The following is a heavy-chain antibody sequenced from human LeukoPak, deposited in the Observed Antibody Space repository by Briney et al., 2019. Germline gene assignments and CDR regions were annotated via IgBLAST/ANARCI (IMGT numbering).Heavy chain of an antibody. D-gene: IGHD3-22*01. CDR3: ARLDSSGYSRGRFYYFGMDV. Sequence: SETLSLTCTVSGGSISSSSYYWGWIRQPPGKGLEWIGSIYYSGSTYYNPSLKSRVTISLDKSKNQFSLNLTSVTAADTAVYYCARLDSSGYSRGRFYYFGMDVWGQGTTVTVSS. CDR1: GGSISSSSYY. V-gene: IGHV4-39*07. J-gene: IGHJ6*02. CDR2: IYYSGST.